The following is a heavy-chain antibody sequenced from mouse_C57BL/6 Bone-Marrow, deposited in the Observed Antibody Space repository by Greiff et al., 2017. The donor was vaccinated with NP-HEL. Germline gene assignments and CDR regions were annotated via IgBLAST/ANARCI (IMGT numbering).Heavy chain of an antibody. Sequence: VQLQQSGPELVKPGASVKISCKASGYTFTDYYINWVKQRPGQGLEWVGWIFPGSGSTYYNEKFKGKATLTVDKSSSTAYMLLSSLTSEDSAVYFCAREDGSSGYVFAYWGQGTLVTVSA. CDR1: GYTFTDYY. CDR3: AREDGSSGYVFAY. CDR2: IFPGSGST. V-gene: IGHV1-75*01. D-gene: IGHD3-2*02. J-gene: IGHJ3*01.